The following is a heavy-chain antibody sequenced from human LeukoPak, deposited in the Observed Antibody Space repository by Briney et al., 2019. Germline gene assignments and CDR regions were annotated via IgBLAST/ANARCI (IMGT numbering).Heavy chain of an antibody. V-gene: IGHV3-30-3*01. Sequence: GGSLRLSCAASGFTFSSYAMHWVRQAPGKGLEWVAVISYDGSNKYYADSVKGRFTISRDNSKNTLYLQMNSLRAEDTAVYYCARGFIAAAGYAHYFDYWGQGTLVTVSS. CDR1: GFTFSSYA. CDR3: ARGFIAAAGYAHYFDY. J-gene: IGHJ4*02. D-gene: IGHD6-13*01. CDR2: ISYDGSNK.